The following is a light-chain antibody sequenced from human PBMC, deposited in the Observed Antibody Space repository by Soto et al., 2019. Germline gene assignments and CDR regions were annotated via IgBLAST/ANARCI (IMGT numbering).Light chain of an antibody. V-gene: IGLV2-14*01. CDR2: DVS. Sequence: QSALTQPASVSGSPGQSITISCTGTSSDVGGYNYVSWYQQHPGKAPKLMIYDVSDRPSGVSNRFSGSKSGNTASLTISGLQAEDGADYYCSSYTISSTLVFGGGTKLTV. CDR3: SSYTISSTLV. CDR1: SSDVGGYNY. J-gene: IGLJ2*01.